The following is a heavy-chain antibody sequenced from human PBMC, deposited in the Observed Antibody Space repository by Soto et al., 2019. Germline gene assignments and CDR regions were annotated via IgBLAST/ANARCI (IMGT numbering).Heavy chain of an antibody. CDR3: ARYGSGSYPYDY. V-gene: IGHV3-21*01. CDR1: GFTFSSYS. D-gene: IGHD3-10*01. CDR2: ISSSSSYI. J-gene: IGHJ4*02. Sequence: PGESLKISCAASGFTFSSYSMNWVRQAPGKGLEWVSSISSSSSYIYYADSVKGRFTISRDNAKNSLYLQMNSLRAEDTAVYYCARYGSGSYPYDYWGQGTLVTVSS.